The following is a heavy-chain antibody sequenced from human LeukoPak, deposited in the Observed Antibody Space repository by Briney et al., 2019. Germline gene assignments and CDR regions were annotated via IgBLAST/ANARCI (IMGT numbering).Heavy chain of an antibody. CDR3: ARGGGIATAREENWSDP. J-gene: IGHJ5*02. CDR2: IYYRGSI. D-gene: IGHD6-13*01. V-gene: IGHV4-59*11. CDR1: GCSIGDHY. Sequence: AETLSLTCTVSGCSIGDHYWRWVRQPPGKGLEWVGDIYYRGSINYDPSLNRRVDVSVDTSKNQSSLKLRSVTAADTAVYYCARGGGIATAREENWSDPWGQRTLVTV.